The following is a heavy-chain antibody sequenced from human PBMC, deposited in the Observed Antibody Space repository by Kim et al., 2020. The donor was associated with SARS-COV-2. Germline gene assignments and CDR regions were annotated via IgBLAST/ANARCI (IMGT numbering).Heavy chain of an antibody. D-gene: IGHD1-26*01. CDR1: GFTFSSHV. J-gene: IGHJ5*02. CDR3: ARNLVGDTDLGP. CDR2: ISYEGSTQ. V-gene: IGHV3-30*03. Sequence: GGSLRLSCAASGFTFSSHVMHWVRQAPGKGLEWVALISYEGSTQKYTDSVKGRFTVFQRQFQEHTVLQMNSLRPEDTAVYYCARNLVGDTDLGPWGQGTLVPVSS.